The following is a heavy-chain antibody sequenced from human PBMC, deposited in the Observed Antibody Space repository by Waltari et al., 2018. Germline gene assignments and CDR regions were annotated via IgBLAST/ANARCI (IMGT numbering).Heavy chain of an antibody. J-gene: IGHJ4*02. D-gene: IGHD3-16*01. CDR1: GFTFSGST. Sequence: EVQVVESGGGLVQPGGSLKLSCATSGFTFSGSTIHWVRQTSGKGLEWIGRIRSKPNNYATRYTASVEGRFTISRDNSKKTLYLQMNSLRVEDTAVYYCAKDHGVAYWGQGTLVTVSS. CDR3: AKDHGVAY. CDR2: IRSKPNNYAT. V-gene: IGHV3-73*01.